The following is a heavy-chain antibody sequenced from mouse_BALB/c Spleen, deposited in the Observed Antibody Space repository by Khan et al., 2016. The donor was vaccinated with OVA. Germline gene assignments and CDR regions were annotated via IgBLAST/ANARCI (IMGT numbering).Heavy chain of an antibody. CDR1: GYSITSDYA. CDR2: INYSGTS. Sequence: EVQLEESGPGLVKPSQSLSLTCTVTGYSITSDYAWNWIRQFPGNKLEWMGYINYSGTSRKKQSLTSRISITRDTSKNQFFLQLNSVTTEDTATYYCVRGRAYWGQGTLVTVSA. CDR3: VRGRAY. J-gene: IGHJ3*01. V-gene: IGHV3-2*02.